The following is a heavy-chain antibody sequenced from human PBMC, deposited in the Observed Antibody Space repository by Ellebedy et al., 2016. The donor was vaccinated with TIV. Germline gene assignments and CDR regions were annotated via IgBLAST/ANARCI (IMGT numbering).Heavy chain of an antibody. CDR2: IYHSGST. V-gene: IGHV4-38-2*02. CDR1: GYSIRSGYY. J-gene: IGHJ6*02. CDR3: ARTDLRYGMDV. D-gene: IGHD3/OR15-3a*01. Sequence: SETLSLXXIVSGYSIRSGYYWGWIRQPPGKGLEWIANIYHSGSTYYNPSLRSRATISADTSKNQISLKLRSVTAADTALYYCARTDLRYGMDVWGHGTTVTVSS.